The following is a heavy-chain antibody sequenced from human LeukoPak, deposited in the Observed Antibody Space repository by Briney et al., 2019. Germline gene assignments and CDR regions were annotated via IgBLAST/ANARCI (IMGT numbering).Heavy chain of an antibody. CDR1: GFSFTIST. J-gene: IGHJ5*02. D-gene: IGHD3-10*01. CDR3: AAVGGLLWFGELLGGFDP. CDR2: IAVGSGNT. Sequence: AAVKLSCTASGFSFTISTVQWDRQARGQRNELIGWIAVGSGNTNYAQKFQEKVTITRDMSTSTAYMELSSLRSEDTAVYYCAAVGGLLWFGELLGGFDPWGQGTLVTVSS. V-gene: IGHV1-58*01.